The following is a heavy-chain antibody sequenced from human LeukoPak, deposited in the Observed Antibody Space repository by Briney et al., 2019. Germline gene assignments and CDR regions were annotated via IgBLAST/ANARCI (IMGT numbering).Heavy chain of an antibody. CDR2: IIPIFGIA. J-gene: IGHJ4*02. CDR1: GGTFSSYA. Sequence: SVKVSCKASGGTFSSYAISWVRQAPGQGLEWMGRIIPIFGIANYAQKFQGRVTITGDKSTSTAYMELSSLRSEDTAVYYCARDGGTTVISEYFDYWGQGTLVTVSS. D-gene: IGHD4-17*01. V-gene: IGHV1-69*04. CDR3: ARDGGTTVISEYFDY.